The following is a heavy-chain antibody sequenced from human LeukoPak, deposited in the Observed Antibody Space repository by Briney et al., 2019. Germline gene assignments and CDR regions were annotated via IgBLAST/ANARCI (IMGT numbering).Heavy chain of an antibody. CDR1: GLTFSSYA. V-gene: IGHV3-23*01. D-gene: IGHD4-17*01. Sequence: GGSLRLSCTASGLTFSSYAMSWVRQAPDKGLEWVSAISGSGGSTYYADSVKGRFTISRDNSKNTLYLQMNSLRAEDTAVYYCGGAISDYDASDIGGQGTMATVS. J-gene: IGHJ3*02. CDR3: GGAISDYDASDI. CDR2: ISGSGGST.